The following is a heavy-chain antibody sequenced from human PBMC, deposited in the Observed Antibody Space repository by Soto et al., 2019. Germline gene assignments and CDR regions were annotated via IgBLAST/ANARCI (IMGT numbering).Heavy chain of an antibody. D-gene: IGHD6-19*01. CDR2: ISSSSSYI. V-gene: IGHV3-21*01. CDR1: GFTFSSYS. Sequence: GGSLRLSCAASGFTFSSYSMNWVRQAPGKGLEWVSSISSSSSYIYYADSVKGRFTISRDNAKNSLYLQMNSLRAEDTAVYYCARDASPSYIAVAGRGWFDPWGQGTLVTVSS. CDR3: ARDASPSYIAVAGRGWFDP. J-gene: IGHJ5*02.